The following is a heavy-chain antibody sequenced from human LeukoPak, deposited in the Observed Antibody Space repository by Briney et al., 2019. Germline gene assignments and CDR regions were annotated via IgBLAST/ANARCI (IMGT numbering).Heavy chain of an antibody. D-gene: IGHD2-15*01. V-gene: IGHV3-23*01. J-gene: IGHJ6*02. CDR1: GFTFSSYA. Sequence: PGGSLRLSCAASGFTFSSYAMSWVRQAPGKGLEWVSSVTGGGSNTYYAGSAGGRFSISRDNSKNTLFLQMNSLRAEDTAVYYCAKDSRVAATVDVWGQGTTVTVSS. CDR2: VTGGGSNT. CDR3: AKDSRVAATVDV.